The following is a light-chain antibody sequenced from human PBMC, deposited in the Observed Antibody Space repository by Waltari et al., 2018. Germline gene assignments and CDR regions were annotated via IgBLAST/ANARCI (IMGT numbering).Light chain of an antibody. J-gene: IGLJ2*01. CDR2: DNN. Sequence: QSVLTQPPSVSAPPGQKVTISRSGSISNIAKYYLSWYHQLPGAAPRLLIYDNNERSSGIPALFSASKSGTSATLGITGLQIEDEADYYCATWDNSLREVVFGGGTKLTVL. CDR3: ATWDNSLREVV. CDR1: ISNIAKYY. V-gene: IGLV1-51*01.